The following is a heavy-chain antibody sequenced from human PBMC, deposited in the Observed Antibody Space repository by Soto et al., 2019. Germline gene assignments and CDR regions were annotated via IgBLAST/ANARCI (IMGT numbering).Heavy chain of an antibody. D-gene: IGHD3-22*01. Sequence: PSETLSLTCTVSGASISSGDYFWSWIRQPPGKGLEWIGYIYYSGSTYYNPSLKSRVTISVDTSKNQFSLKLSSVTAADMAVYYCARAPANNYYDSSGYDYWGQGTLVTVSS. CDR2: IYYSGST. CDR1: GASISSGDYF. CDR3: ARAPANNYYDSSGYDY. J-gene: IGHJ4*02. V-gene: IGHV4-30-4*01.